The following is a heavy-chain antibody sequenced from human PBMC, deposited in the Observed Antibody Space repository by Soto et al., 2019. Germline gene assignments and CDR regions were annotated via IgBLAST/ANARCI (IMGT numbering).Heavy chain of an antibody. D-gene: IGHD4-17*01. V-gene: IGHV1-69*13. CDR1: GGTFSSYA. Sequence: SVQVSCKASGGTFSSYAISWVRQAPGQGLEWMGGIIPIFGTANYAQKFQGRVTITADESTSTAYMELSSLRSEDTAVYYCARWAMTTVTSYYYYGMDVWGQGTTVTVSS. CDR3: ARWAMTTVTSYYYYGMDV. CDR2: IIPIFGTA. J-gene: IGHJ6*02.